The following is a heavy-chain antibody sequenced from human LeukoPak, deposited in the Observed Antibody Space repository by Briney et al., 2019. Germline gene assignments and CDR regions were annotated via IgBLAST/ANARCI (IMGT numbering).Heavy chain of an antibody. CDR1: GFTFSSYW. CDR3: AKDPYSSSWRNWFDP. CDR2: INSDGSST. J-gene: IGHJ5*02. Sequence: GGSLRLSCAASGFTFSSYWMHWVRQAPGKGLVWVSRINSDGSSTSYADSVKGRFTISRDNSKNTLYLQMNSLRAEDTAVYYCAKDPYSSSWRNWFDPWGQGTLVTVSS. D-gene: IGHD6-13*01. V-gene: IGHV3-74*01.